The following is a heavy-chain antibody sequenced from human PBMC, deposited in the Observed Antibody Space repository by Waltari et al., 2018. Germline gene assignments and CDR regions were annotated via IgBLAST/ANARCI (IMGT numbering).Heavy chain of an antibody. Sequence: QVQLVESGGGVVQPGRSLRLSCAASGFTFSSYAMHWVRQAPGKGLEWVAVISYDGSNKYYADSVKGRFTISRDNSKNTLYLQMNSLRAEDTAVYYCARDTFLGSGSYYYYFDYWGQGTLVTVSS. CDR1: GFTFSSYA. V-gene: IGHV3-30-3*01. J-gene: IGHJ4*02. D-gene: IGHD1-26*01. CDR3: ARDTFLGSGSYYYYFDY. CDR2: ISYDGSNK.